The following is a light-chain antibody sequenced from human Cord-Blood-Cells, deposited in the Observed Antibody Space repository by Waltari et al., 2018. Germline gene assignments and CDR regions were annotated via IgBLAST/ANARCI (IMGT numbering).Light chain of an antibody. CDR1: QRVSSSY. Sequence: EIVLTQSPVTLSLSPGERATLSCRASQRVSSSYLAWYQQKPGQAPRLLIYGASSRATGIPDRFSGSGSGTDFTLTISRLEPEDFAVYYCQQYGSSPPMYTFGQGTKLEIK. V-gene: IGKV3-20*01. CDR3: QQYGSSPPMYT. J-gene: IGKJ2*01. CDR2: GAS.